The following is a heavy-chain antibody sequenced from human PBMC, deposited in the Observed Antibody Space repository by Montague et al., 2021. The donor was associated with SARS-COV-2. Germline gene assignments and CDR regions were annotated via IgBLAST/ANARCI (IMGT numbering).Heavy chain of an antibody. CDR2: IYYSGST. CDR1: GGSISSYY. J-gene: IGHJ3*02. Sequence: SETLSLTCTVSGGSISSYYWSWIRQPPGKGLEWIRYIYYSGSTNYNPSLKSRVTISVDTSKNQFSLKVRSVTAADTAVYYCARETMTADAFDIWGQGTMVTVSS. CDR3: ARETMTADAFDI. V-gene: IGHV4-59*01. D-gene: IGHD1-14*01.